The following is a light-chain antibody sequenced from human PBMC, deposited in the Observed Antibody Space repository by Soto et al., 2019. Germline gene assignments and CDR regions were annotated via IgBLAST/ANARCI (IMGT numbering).Light chain of an antibody. CDR2: EVT. CDR1: SSDVGGYNY. V-gene: IGLV2-14*01. CDR3: SSYTVSSSYV. J-gene: IGLJ1*01. Sequence: QSALTQPASVSGSPGQSITLSCTGTSSDVGGYNYVSWYQQHTGKAPKLMISEVTTRPSGVSNRFSGSKSGNTASMTISGLQAEDEADYYCSSYTVSSSYVFGTGTKLTV.